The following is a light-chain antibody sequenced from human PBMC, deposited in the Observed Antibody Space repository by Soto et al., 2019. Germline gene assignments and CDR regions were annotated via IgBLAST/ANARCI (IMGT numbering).Light chain of an antibody. Sequence: DIVMTQSPDSLAVSLGERATINCKSSQSVLYSSNNKNYLTWYQQKPGQPPKLLIYWASTRESGVPDRFSGRGSGTDFTLTISSLQAEDVAVDYCQQYYITPWTFGKGTKVEIK. CDR2: WAS. J-gene: IGKJ1*01. V-gene: IGKV4-1*01. CDR1: QSVLYSSNNKNY. CDR3: QQYYITPWT.